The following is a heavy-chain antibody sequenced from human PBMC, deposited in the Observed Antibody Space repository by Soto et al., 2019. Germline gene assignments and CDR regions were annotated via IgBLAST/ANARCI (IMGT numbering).Heavy chain of an antibody. J-gene: IGHJ4*02. Sequence: EVQLLESGGGLVQPGGSLRLSCAASGFTFSNFAMFWVRQAPGKGLEWVSSISRTGGAAHYADSVNGRFTISRDNSKNTLFLQMDSLRAEDTAVYYCAKAYDYIWGSYSRELDYWGQGTLVNVSS. V-gene: IGHV3-23*01. CDR1: GFTFSNFA. CDR3: AKAYDYIWGSYSRELDY. CDR2: ISRTGGAA. D-gene: IGHD3-16*01.